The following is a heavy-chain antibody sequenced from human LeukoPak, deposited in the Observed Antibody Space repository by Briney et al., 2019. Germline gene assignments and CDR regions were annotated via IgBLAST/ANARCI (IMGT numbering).Heavy chain of an antibody. V-gene: IGHV4-34*01. J-gene: IGHJ4*02. CDR1: GGSFSGYY. CDR3: ARTSGTVVLRDFDY. Sequence: SETLSLTCAVYGGSFSGYYWSWIRQPPGKGLEWIEEINHSGSTNYNPSLKSRVTISVDTSKNQFSLKLSSVTAADTAVYYCARTSGTVVLRDFDYWGQGTLVTVSS. D-gene: IGHD1-26*01. CDR2: INHSGST.